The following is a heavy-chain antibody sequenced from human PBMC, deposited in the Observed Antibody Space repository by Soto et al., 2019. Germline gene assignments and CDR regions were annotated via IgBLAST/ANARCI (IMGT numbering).Heavy chain of an antibody. J-gene: IGHJ5*02. CDR3: ARDLQASTDNGNWFAP. D-gene: IGHD1-1*01. CDR2: IAYDGSNR. Sequence: QVQLVESGGGVVQPGRSLRLSCAASGFSISRSAMHWVRQAPGKGLEWVAVIAYDGSNRWYADSAKGRFTISRDNSKNTVYLQMSSLRGEDTAVYYCARDLQASTDNGNWFAPWGQGTLVTVSS. V-gene: IGHV3-30*04. CDR1: GFSISRSA.